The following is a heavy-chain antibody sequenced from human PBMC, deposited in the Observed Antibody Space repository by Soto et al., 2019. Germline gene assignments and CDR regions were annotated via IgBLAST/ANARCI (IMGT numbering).Heavy chain of an antibody. CDR3: ARGTLGGSGSYCDY. V-gene: IGHV4-34*01. Sequence: QVQLQQWGAGLLKPSETLSLTCAVYGGSFSGYYWSWIRQPPGKGLEWIGEINHSGSTNYNPSLNSRVTMSVDTSKNQVSLKLSSVTAADTAVYYCARGTLGGSGSYCDYWGQGTLVTVSS. CDR2: INHSGST. CDR1: GGSFSGYY. D-gene: IGHD3-10*01. J-gene: IGHJ4*02.